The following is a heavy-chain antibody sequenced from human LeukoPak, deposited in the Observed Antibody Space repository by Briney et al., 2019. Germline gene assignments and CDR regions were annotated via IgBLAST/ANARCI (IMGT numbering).Heavy chain of an antibody. D-gene: IGHD3-22*01. Sequence: PGASLRLSCAASGFTFSSYGMSWVRQAPGKGLEWVSAISGSGGSTYYADSVKGRFTISRDNSKNTLYLQMNSLRAEDTAVYYCAKDLDGYYDSSGYSYYFDHWGQGTLVTVSS. V-gene: IGHV3-23*01. CDR3: AKDLDGYYDSSGYSYYFDH. CDR1: GFTFSSYG. J-gene: IGHJ4*02. CDR2: ISGSGGST.